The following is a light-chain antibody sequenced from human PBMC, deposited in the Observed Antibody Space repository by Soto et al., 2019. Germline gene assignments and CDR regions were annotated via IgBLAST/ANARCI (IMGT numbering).Light chain of an antibody. V-gene: IGKV3-20*01. CDR3: QQYDTFPRT. CDR1: QSLSSNY. Sequence: ESVLTQSPGTLSLSPGDRATVSCRASQSLSSNYLAWYQQKPGQAPKLLIYVASRRATDIPDRFSGSGSGTDFALTSARLEPADFAVYFCQQYDTFPRTLGEGTKVEIQ. CDR2: VAS. J-gene: IGKJ1*01.